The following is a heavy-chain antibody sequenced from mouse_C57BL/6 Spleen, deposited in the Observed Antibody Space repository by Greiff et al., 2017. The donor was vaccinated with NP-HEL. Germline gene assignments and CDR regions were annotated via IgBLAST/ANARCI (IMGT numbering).Heavy chain of an antibody. V-gene: IGHV5-9*01. D-gene: IGHD2-5*01. CDR1: GFTFSSYT. CDR2: ISGGGGYT. Sequence: EVMLVESGGGLVKPGGSLKLSCAASGFTFSSYTMSWVRQTPEKRLEWVATISGGGGYTYYPDSVKGRFTISIDNAKNTLYLQMSSLRSEDTALYYCARRIVTSRVLYFDVWGTGTTVTVSS. CDR3: ARRIVTSRVLYFDV. J-gene: IGHJ1*03.